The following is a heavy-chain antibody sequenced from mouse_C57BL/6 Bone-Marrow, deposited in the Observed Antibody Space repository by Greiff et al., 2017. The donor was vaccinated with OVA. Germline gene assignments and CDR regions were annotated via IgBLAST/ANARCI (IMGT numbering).Heavy chain of an antibody. CDR2: ISSGGSYT. CDR3: ARHVTTVVAWFAY. Sequence: DVKLVESGGDLVKPGGSLKLSCAASGFTFSSYGMSWVRQTPDKRLEWVATISSGGSYTYYPDSVKGRFTISRDNAKNTLYLQMSSLKSEDTAMYYCARHVTTVVAWFAYWGQGTLVTVSA. V-gene: IGHV5-6*02. D-gene: IGHD1-1*01. J-gene: IGHJ3*01. CDR1: GFTFSSYG.